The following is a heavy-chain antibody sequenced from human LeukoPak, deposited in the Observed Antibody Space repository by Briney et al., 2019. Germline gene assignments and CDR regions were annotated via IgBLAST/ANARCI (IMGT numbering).Heavy chain of an antibody. J-gene: IGHJ6*02. CDR2: IYYSGST. CDR1: GGSISSYY. CDR3: ARDLIAARQYYYYGMDV. D-gene: IGHD6-6*01. Sequence: SETLSFTCTVSGGSISSYYWSWIRQPPGKGLEWIGYIYYSGSTNYNPSLKSRVTISVDTSKNQFSLKLSSVAAADTAVYYCARDLIAARQYYYYGMDVWGQGTTVTVSS. V-gene: IGHV4-59*01.